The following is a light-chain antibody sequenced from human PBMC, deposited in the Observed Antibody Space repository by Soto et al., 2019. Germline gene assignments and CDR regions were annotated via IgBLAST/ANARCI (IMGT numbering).Light chain of an antibody. CDR2: DVS. CDR3: SSYTFSNNYV. Sequence: QSVLTQPASVSGSPGQSITVSCTGTSSDVGGYNYVSWYQQHPGKAPKLMIYDVSNRPSGVSNRFSGSKSGNTASLTISGLQAEDEADYYCSSYTFSNNYVFGIGTKVTVL. V-gene: IGLV2-14*01. CDR1: SSDVGGYNY. J-gene: IGLJ1*01.